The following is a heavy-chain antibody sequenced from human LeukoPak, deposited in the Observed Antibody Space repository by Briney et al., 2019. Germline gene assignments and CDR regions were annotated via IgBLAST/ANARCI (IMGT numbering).Heavy chain of an antibody. D-gene: IGHD5-24*01. V-gene: IGHV4-39*07. Sequence: PSETLSLTCTVSGGSISSSSYYWGWIRQPPGKVLEWIGSIYYSGSTYYDPSLKSRVTISVDTSKNQFSLKLSSVTAADTAVYYCARWLHFGIGYWGQGTLVTVSS. CDR3: ARWLHFGIGY. J-gene: IGHJ4*02. CDR1: GGSISSSSYY. CDR2: IYYSGST.